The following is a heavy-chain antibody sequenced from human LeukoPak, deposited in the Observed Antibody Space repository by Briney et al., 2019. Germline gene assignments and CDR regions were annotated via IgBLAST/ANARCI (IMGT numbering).Heavy chain of an antibody. CDR3: ANSYDSSGYYYDY. CDR2: ISYDGSNK. D-gene: IGHD3-22*01. Sequence: GRSLRLSSAASGFTFSSYGMHWVRPASGKGLEWAAVISYDGSNKYYADSVKSRFTISRDNSKNTLYLQMSSLRAEDTAVYYCANSYDSSGYYYDYWGQGTLVTVSS. J-gene: IGHJ4*02. V-gene: IGHV3-30*18. CDR1: GFTFSSYG.